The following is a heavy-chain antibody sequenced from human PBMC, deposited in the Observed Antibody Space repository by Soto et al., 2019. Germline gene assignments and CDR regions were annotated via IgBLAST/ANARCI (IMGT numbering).Heavy chain of an antibody. V-gene: IGHV1-18*01. CDR3: ARGRYGDY. D-gene: IGHD1-1*01. J-gene: IGHJ4*02. CDR2: ISAHNGNT. CDR1: GYTFTSYG. Sequence: QVHLGQSAAEVKKPGASVKVSCKASGYTFTSYGITWVRQAPGQGLEWMGWISAHNGNTDYARKLQGRVIVTRDTSSSTADMELRSLRSDDTAVYYCARGRYGDYWGQGALVTVSS.